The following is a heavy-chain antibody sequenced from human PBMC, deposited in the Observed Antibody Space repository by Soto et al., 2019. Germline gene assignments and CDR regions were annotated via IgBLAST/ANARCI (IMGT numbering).Heavy chain of an antibody. J-gene: IGHJ6*02. CDR2: IIPIFGTA. CDR3: ARADMSSSSFRHYYYYYGMDV. CDR1: GGTFSSYA. Sequence: SVKVSCKASGGTFSSYAISWVRQAPGQGLEWMGGIIPIFGTANYAQKFQGRVTITADESTSTAYMELSSLRSEDTAVYYCARADMSSSSFRHYYYYYGMDVWRQETTVTVSS. D-gene: IGHD6-6*01. V-gene: IGHV1-69*13.